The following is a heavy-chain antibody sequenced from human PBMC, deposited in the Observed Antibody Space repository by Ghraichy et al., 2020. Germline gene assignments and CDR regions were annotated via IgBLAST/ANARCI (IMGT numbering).Heavy chain of an antibody. CDR3: TKRLDNSCYTPCDY. Sequence: GGSLRLSCAASGFIFSSYAMSWVRQAPGKGLEWVAAIHGNDGSTHYADSVKGRFTISRDNSRNTLYLQMNSLRAEDTAMYYCTKRLDNSCYTPCDYWGRGTLVTVSS. V-gene: IGHV3-23*01. CDR1: GFIFSSYA. J-gene: IGHJ4*02. D-gene: IGHD3-22*01. CDR2: IHGNDGST.